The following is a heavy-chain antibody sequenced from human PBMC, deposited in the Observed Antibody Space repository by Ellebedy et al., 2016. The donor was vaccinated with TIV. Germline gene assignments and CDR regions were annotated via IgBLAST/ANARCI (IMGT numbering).Heavy chain of an antibody. CDR2: INPNSGGT. CDR1: GYTFTGYY. V-gene: IGHV1-2*02. D-gene: IGHD6-6*01. CDR3: ARDQELEYSSSGGDY. J-gene: IGHJ4*02. Sequence: ASVKVSCXASGYTFTGYYMHWVRQAPGQGLEWMGWINPNSGGTNYAQKFQGRVTMTRDTSISTAYMELSRLRSDDTAVYYCARDQELEYSSSGGDYWGQGTLVTVSS.